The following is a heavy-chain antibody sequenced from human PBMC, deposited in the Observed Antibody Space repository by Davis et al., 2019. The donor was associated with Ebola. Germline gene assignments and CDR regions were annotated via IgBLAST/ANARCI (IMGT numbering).Heavy chain of an antibody. D-gene: IGHD4-17*01. CDR1: GFTFSDYY. V-gene: IGHV3-11*04. Sequence: GESLKISCAASGFTFSDYYMSWIRQAPGKGLEWVSYISSSGSTIYYADSVKGRFTISRDNAKNSLYLQMNSLRAEDTAVYYCARGTTVNWDNWFDPWGQGTLVTVSS. J-gene: IGHJ5*02. CDR3: ARGTTVNWDNWFDP. CDR2: ISSSGSTI.